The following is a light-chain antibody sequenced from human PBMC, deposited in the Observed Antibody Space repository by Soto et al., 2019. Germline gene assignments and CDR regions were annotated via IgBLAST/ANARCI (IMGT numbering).Light chain of an antibody. V-gene: IGKV3-11*01. CDR2: HAS. J-gene: IGKJ1*01. Sequence: EIVLTQSPGTLSLSPGEGAARSFMASQNVSSFLAWYQQKPRQAPRLLIYHASNRATGIPARFSGSGSGTDFTLTINSLEPEDFAVYYCQQCNNWPPKFGQGTKVDIK. CDR3: QQCNNWPPK. CDR1: QNVSSF.